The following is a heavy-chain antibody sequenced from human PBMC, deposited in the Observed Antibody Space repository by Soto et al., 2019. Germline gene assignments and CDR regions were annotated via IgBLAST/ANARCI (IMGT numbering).Heavy chain of an antibody. CDR3: AKGILGHYYALDV. CDR1: GFTFSNYG. Sequence: QVQLVESGGGVVHSGRSLRLSCIASGFTFSNYGIHWVRQGPGKGLEWVAFISSDGSRKLYADSVEGRCTISRDTSRTTVFVELNSLRVEDTAVYLCAKGILGHYYALDVWGQGTAVTV. V-gene: IGHV3-30*18. CDR2: ISSDGSRK. J-gene: IGHJ6*02.